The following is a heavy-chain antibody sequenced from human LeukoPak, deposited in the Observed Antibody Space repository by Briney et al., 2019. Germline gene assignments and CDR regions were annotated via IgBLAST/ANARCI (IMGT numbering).Heavy chain of an antibody. CDR1: GGSFSGYY. V-gene: IGHV4-34*01. Sequence: SETLSLTCAVYGGSFSGYYWSWIRQPPGKGLEWIGEINHSGSTNYNPSLKSRVTISVDTSKNQFSLKLSSVTAADTAVYYCARALMYYDFWSGYYTSRRFDPWGQGTLVTVSS. D-gene: IGHD3-3*01. CDR3: ARALMYYDFWSGYYTSRRFDP. J-gene: IGHJ5*02. CDR2: INHSGST.